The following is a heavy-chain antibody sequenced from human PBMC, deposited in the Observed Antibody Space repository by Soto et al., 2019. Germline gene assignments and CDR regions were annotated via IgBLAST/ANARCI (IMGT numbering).Heavy chain of an antibody. CDR2: INPNSGGT. J-gene: IGHJ6*02. CDR1: GYTFTGYY. D-gene: IGHD2-2*01. Sequence: QVQLVQSGAEVKKPGASVKVSCKAPGYTFTGYYMHWVRQAPGQGLEWMGWINPNSGGTNYAQKFQGRVTMTRDTSISTAYMELSRLRSDDTDVYYCARDIPFVVVPAAIPLYYYYYGMDVWGQGTTVPVSS. CDR3: ARDIPFVVVPAAIPLYYYYYGMDV. V-gene: IGHV1-2*02.